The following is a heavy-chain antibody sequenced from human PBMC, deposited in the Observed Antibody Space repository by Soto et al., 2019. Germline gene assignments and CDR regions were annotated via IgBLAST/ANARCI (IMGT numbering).Heavy chain of an antibody. CDR3: ASGHLSALRWYPPGAFDI. Sequence: QVQLVQSGAEVKKPGSSVKVSCKASGGTFSSYAISWVRQAPGQGLEWMGGIIPIFGTANYAQKFQGRGTITADKSTSTACVELSSLRSEDTAVYYWASGHLSALRWYPPGAFDIWGQGKMVTVSS. J-gene: IGHJ3*02. D-gene: IGHD2-15*01. CDR1: GGTFSSYA. CDR2: IIPIFGTA. V-gene: IGHV1-69*06.